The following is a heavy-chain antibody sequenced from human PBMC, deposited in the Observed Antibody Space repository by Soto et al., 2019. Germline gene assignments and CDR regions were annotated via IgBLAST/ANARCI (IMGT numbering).Heavy chain of an antibody. CDR3: AKDQAVSLLNYDEALDY. Sequence: EVQLLVSGGGLVQRGGSLRLSCAASGFIFSSYAMSLVRQAPGKWLEWVSGISGSGGSADYADSVKGRFTISRDNSKNTLFLQMKSLRADDTAVYYCAKDQAVSLLNYDEALDYWGQGSLVTVSS. V-gene: IGHV3-23*01. D-gene: IGHD4-17*01. CDR1: GFIFSSYA. J-gene: IGHJ4*02. CDR2: ISGSGGSA.